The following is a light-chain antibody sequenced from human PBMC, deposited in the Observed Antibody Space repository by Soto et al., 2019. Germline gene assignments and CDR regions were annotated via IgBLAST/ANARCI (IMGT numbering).Light chain of an antibody. CDR2: DVN. CDR3: ISYAGSSIWV. V-gene: IGLV2-8*01. CDR1: SSDVGVYNY. Sequence: QSALTQPPSASGSPGQSFTISCTGTSSDVGVYNYVSWYQQHPGKAPKLMIYDVNKRPSGVPDRFSGSKSGNTASLTVSGLQAEDEADYYCISYAGSSIWVFGGGTKVTVL. J-gene: IGLJ3*02.